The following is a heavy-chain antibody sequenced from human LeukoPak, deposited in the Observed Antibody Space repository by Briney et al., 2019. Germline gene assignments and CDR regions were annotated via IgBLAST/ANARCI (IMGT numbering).Heavy chain of an antibody. D-gene: IGHD3-3*01. CDR2: INSDGSTT. CDR1: GFTFSSYS. CDR3: VRVNNFWSGHYDY. V-gene: IGHV3-74*01. Sequence: GGSLRLSCAASGFTFSSYSMDWVRQAPGKGLEYVSRINSDGSTTTYADSVKGRFTSSRDNAKNTLYLQMNSLRADDTAVYYCVRVNNFWSGHYDYWGQGTLVTVSS. J-gene: IGHJ4*02.